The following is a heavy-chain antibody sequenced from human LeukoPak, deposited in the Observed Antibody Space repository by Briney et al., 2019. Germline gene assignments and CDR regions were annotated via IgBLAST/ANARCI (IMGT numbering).Heavy chain of an antibody. CDR1: GFNFYTYR. Sequence: GGALRLSSTASGFNFYTYRMTWVRPVQGEGRKWVANTKEEGREIYYMHAVRGRFSTSTDNATTSLYLQMRRPSDTDTVLYYSVTDQTGRHPYFFGYWGQGTLLTVSS. J-gene: IGHJ4*02. V-gene: IGHV3-7*01. CDR3: VTDQTGRHPYFFGY. CDR2: TKEEGREI. D-gene: IGHD3-10*01.